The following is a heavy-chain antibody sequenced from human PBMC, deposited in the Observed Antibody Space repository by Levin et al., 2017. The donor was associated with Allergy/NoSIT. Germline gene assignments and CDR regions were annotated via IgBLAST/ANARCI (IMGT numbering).Heavy chain of an antibody. CDR3: AREVGGYYGSGMTVYGMDV. Sequence: ASVKVSCKASGYTFTGYYMHWVRQAPGQGLEWMGWINPNSGGTNYAQKFQGRVTMTRDTSISTAYMELSRLRSDDTAVYYCAREVGGYYGSGMTVYGMDVWGQGTTVTVSS. V-gene: IGHV1-2*02. D-gene: IGHD3-10*01. CDR2: INPNSGGT. J-gene: IGHJ6*02. CDR1: GYTFTGYY.